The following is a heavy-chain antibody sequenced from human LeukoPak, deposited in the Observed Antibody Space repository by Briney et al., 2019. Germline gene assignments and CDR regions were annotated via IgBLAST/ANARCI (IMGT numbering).Heavy chain of an antibody. CDR1: GYTFTGYY. J-gene: IGHJ4*02. V-gene: IGHV1-2*02. CDR3: ARTTSRQLWFLGY. D-gene: IGHD5-18*01. CDR2: INPNSGGT. Sequence: GASVKVSCKASGYTFTGYYMHWVRQAPGQGLEWMGWINPNSGGTNYAQKFQGRVTMTRDTSLSTAYMELSRLRSDDTAVYYCARTTSRQLWFLGYWGQGTLVTVSS.